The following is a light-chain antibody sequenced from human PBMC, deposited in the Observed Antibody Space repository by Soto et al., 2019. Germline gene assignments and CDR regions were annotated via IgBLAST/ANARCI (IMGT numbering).Light chain of an antibody. CDR1: NIGSKS. V-gene: IGLV3-21*04. CDR2: YDS. J-gene: IGLJ3*02. CDR3: QVWDSSSDHWV. Sequence: SYELTQPPSVSVAPGKTARITCGGNNIGSKSVHWYQQKPGQAPVLVIYYDSDRPSGIPERFSGSNSWNTATLTISRVEAGDEADYYCQVWDSSSDHWVFGGGTKVTVL.